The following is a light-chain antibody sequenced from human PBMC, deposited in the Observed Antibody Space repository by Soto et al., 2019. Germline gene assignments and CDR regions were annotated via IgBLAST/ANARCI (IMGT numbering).Light chain of an antibody. Sequence: QSVLTQPPSASGSPGQSVTIPCTGTSSDVGAYNYVSWYQQHPGKAPKLVIYEVSKRPSGVPDRFSGSKSGNTASLTVSGLQGEDDADYYCDSHAGSNAVFGTGTKVTVL. J-gene: IGLJ1*01. V-gene: IGLV2-8*01. CDR1: SSDVGAYNY. CDR2: EVS. CDR3: DSHAGSNAV.